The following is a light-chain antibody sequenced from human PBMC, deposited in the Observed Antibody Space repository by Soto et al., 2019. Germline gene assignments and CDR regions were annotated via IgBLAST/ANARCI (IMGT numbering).Light chain of an antibody. CDR3: QQRSNWPQEIT. J-gene: IGKJ5*01. CDR2: DVF. Sequence: EIVLTQSPGTLSLSPGEIATLSFRASQNVDSNYLAWYQQKPGQAPRLLLYDVFNRATGIPARFSGSGSGTDFTLTIRSLEPEDFAVYYCQQRSNWPQEITFGQGTRLEIK. CDR1: QNVDSNY. V-gene: IGKV3-11*01.